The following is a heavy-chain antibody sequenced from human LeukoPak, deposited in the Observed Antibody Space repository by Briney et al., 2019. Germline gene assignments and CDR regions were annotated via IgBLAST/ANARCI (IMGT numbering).Heavy chain of an antibody. Sequence: SVKVSCKPSGGTFSSYAISGVRQAPGRGRGWMGRIIPIFGVANSAQKFRGGVTITADKSTSTDYMELSRLRPEDTAVYYCARDTSYCSGVSCYFYGFAYWGQGTLVTPSS. J-gene: IGHJ4*01. CDR2: IIPIFGVA. CDR3: ARDTSYCSGVSCYFYGFAY. D-gene: IGHD2-15*01. CDR1: GGTFSSYA. V-gene: IGHV1-69*04.